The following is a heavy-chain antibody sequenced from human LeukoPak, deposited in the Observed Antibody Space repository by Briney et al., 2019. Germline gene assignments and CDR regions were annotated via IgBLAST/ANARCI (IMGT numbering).Heavy chain of an antibody. J-gene: IGHJ6*01. D-gene: IGHD3-9*01. CDR3: AKDNDILTGLGYAMDV. Sequence: GGSLRLSCAASGFPFTRYGMQWVRQAPGKGLDWLAVISNDGRNEYYADSVKGRFTVSRDNSKNTLYLQMNSLGAEDTAVYYCAKDNDILTGLGYAMDVWGQGTTVTVSS. CDR2: ISNDGRNE. V-gene: IGHV3-30*18. CDR1: GFPFTRYG.